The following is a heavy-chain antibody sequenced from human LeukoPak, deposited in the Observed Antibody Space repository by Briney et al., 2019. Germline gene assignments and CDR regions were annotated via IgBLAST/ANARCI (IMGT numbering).Heavy chain of an antibody. D-gene: IGHD2-2*01. V-gene: IGHV3-23*01. CDR3: AKNMKYQLLSISDDAFDI. Sequence: GGSLRLSCAASGFTFSSYAMSWVRQAPGKGLEWVSAISGSGGSTYYADSVKGRFTISRDNSKNTLYLQMNSLRAEDTAVYYCAKNMKYQLLSISDDAFDIWGQGTMVTVSS. J-gene: IGHJ3*02. CDR2: ISGSGGST. CDR1: GFTFSSYA.